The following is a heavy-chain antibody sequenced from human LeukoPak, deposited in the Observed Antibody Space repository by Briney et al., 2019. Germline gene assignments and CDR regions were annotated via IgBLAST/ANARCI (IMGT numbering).Heavy chain of an antibody. J-gene: IGHJ4*02. CDR2: INPSGGST. V-gene: IGHV1-46*01. Sequence: ASVKVSCKASGYTFSSYYMHWVRQAHGQGLEWMGIINPSGGSTSYTQKFQGRVTMTRDTSTSTVYMELSSLRSEDTAVYYCARDRAEYSSSSHHPHYWGQGTLVTVSS. CDR3: ARDRAEYSSSSHHPHY. CDR1: GYTFSSYY. D-gene: IGHD6-6*01.